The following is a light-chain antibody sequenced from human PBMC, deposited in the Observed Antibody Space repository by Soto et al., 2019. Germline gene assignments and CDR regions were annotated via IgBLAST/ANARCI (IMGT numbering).Light chain of an antibody. CDR3: QQYCSSPPIP. J-gene: IGKJ5*01. CDR1: QSVSSSY. V-gene: IGKV3-20*01. Sequence: EIVLTQSPGTLSLSPGERATLSCRASQSVSSSYLAWYQQKPGQAPRLLIYGASSRATGIPDKFSGSGSGTDCTLTISRLEPEDFAVYYCQQYCSSPPIPFGQGTRLEIK. CDR2: GAS.